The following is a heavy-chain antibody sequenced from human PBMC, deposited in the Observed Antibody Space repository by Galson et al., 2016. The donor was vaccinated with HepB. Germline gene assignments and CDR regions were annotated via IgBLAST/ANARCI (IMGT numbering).Heavy chain of an antibody. Sequence: SLRLSCAASGFTFSSFPMNWVRQAPGKGLEYVSGITSNGGSTYYANSVKGRFTISRDNSKTTLYLQMSSLRAEDTAVYYCVKWRGVIGSFDYWGQGTRATVSS. CDR2: ITSNGGST. CDR3: VKWRGVIGSFDY. V-gene: IGHV3-64D*06. D-gene: IGHD2-21*01. J-gene: IGHJ4*02. CDR1: GFTFSSFP.